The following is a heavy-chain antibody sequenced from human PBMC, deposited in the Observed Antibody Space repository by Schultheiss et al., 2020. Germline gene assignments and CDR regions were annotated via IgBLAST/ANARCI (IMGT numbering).Heavy chain of an antibody. Sequence: SETLSLTCAVYGGSFSGYYWSWIRQPPGKGLEWIGEINHSGSTNYNPSLKSRVTISVDKSKNQFSLKLSSVTAADTAVYYCARTNRYGDPIGAFDIWGQGTMVTVSS. V-gene: IGHV4-34*01. D-gene: IGHD4-17*01. J-gene: IGHJ3*02. CDR1: GGSFSGYY. CDR2: INHSGST. CDR3: ARTNRYGDPIGAFDI.